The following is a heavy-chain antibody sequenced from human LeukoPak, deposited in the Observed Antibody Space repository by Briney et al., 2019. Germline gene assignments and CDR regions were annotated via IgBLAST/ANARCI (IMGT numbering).Heavy chain of an antibody. V-gene: IGHV4-34*01. CDR1: GGSFSGYY. J-gene: IGHJ6*03. CDR2: INHSGST. Sequence: SETLSLTCAVCGGSFSGYYWSWIRQPPGKGLEWIGEINHSGSTNYNPSLKSRVTISVDTSKNQFSLKLSSVTAADTAVYYCARVQLAYYYYYMDVWGKGTTVTVSS. D-gene: IGHD1-1*01. CDR3: ARVQLAYYYYYMDV.